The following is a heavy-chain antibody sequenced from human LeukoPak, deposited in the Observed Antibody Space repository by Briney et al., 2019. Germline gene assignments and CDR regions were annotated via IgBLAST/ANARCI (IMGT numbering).Heavy chain of an antibody. J-gene: IGHJ3*02. Sequence: GGSLRLSCAASGFTFDDYGMSWVRQAPGKGLEWVSGISWNGGSTGYADSVKGRFTISRDNAKNSLYLQMHSLRAEDTALYYCARPQTGGDALNIWGQGTMVTVSS. CDR2: ISWNGGST. CDR3: ARPQTGGDALNI. D-gene: IGHD6-25*01. CDR1: GFTFDDYG. V-gene: IGHV3-20*04.